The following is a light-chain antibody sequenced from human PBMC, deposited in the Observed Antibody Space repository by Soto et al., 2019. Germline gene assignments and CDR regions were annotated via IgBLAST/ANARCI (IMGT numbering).Light chain of an antibody. CDR2: EGT. CDR1: SSDVGSYDL. J-gene: IGLJ1*01. V-gene: IGLV2-23*01. Sequence: QSALTQPASVSGSPGQSITISCTGTSSDVGSYDLVSWYQQHPGKAPKFIIFEGTKRPSGVSNRFSGSKSGNTASLTISGLQVEDEADYYCCSYAGTSTFYVFGTGTKVTVL. CDR3: CSYAGTSTFYV.